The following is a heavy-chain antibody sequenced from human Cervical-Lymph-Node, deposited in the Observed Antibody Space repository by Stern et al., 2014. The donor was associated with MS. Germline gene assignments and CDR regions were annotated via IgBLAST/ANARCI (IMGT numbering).Heavy chain of an antibody. V-gene: IGHV2-70*01. CDR2: VDWDDEK. J-gene: IGHJ4*02. CDR1: GASLSTSGMS. Sequence: QITLKESGPALVKPTQTLTLTCFFSGASLSTSGMSVHWIRQPPGKALEWLALVDWDDEKYYSTSLQTRLTISKDISKNQVVLVMTNMDPVDTAMYYCAAGHGYDLDYWGQGTLVSVSS. D-gene: IGHD5-12*01. CDR3: AAGHGYDLDY.